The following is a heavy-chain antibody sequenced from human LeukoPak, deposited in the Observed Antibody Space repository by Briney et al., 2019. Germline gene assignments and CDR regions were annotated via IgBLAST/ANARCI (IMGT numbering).Heavy chain of an antibody. CDR2: ISSNGGST. Sequence: GGSLRLSCAASGFTFSSYAMHWVRQAPGKGLEYVSAISSNGGSTYYANSVKGRFTISRDNSKNTLYLQMGSLRAEDMAVYYCARDQKTFNYYYGMDVWGQGTTVTVSS. V-gene: IGHV3-64*01. CDR1: GFTFSSYA. CDR3: ARDQKTFNYYYGMDV. J-gene: IGHJ6*02.